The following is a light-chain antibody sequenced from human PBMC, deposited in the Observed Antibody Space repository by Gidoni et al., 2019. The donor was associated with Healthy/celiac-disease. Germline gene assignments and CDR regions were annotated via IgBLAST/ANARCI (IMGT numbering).Light chain of an antibody. CDR1: QSVSSY. Sequence: EIVLTQSPATLSLSPGERATLPCRASQSVSSYLAWYQQKPGQAPRLLIYDASNRATGIPARFSGSGSGTDFTLTISSLEPEDFAVYYCQQRGKTFGPGTKVDIK. CDR3: QQRGKT. V-gene: IGKV3-11*01. CDR2: DAS. J-gene: IGKJ3*01.